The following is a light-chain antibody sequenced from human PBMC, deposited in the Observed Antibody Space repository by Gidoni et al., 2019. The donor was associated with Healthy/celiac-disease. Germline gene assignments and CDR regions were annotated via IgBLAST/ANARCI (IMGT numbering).Light chain of an antibody. Sequence: EIVLTQSPATLSLSPGERATLSCRASQIASSYLAWYQQKPGQAPRLLIYDAANRATGIPARFSGSGSGTDFTLTISSLEPEDFAVYYCQQRSNWTPITFXXXTRLEIK. CDR3: QQRSNWTPIT. J-gene: IGKJ5*01. CDR1: QIASSY. V-gene: IGKV3-11*01. CDR2: DAA.